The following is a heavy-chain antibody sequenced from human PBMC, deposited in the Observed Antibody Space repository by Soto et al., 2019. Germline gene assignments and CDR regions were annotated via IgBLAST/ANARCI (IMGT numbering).Heavy chain of an antibody. J-gene: IGHJ2*01. CDR3: ARGNHRWLQLWYFDL. CDR2: IIPIFGTV. D-gene: IGHD5-12*01. Sequence: QVQLVQSGAEVKKPGSSVKVSCKASGGTFSNYPISWVRQAPGQGLEWMGGIIPIFGTVNYAQKFQGRVTITADESRRTAYMELSSLRSEDTAVYYCARGNHRWLQLWYFDLWGRGTLVTVSS. V-gene: IGHV1-69*12. CDR1: GGTFSNYP.